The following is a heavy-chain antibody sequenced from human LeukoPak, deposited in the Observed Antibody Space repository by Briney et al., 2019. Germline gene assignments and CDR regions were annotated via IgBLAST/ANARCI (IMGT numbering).Heavy chain of an antibody. J-gene: IGHJ4*02. CDR2: IRYDGSNK. D-gene: IGHD4-11*01. V-gene: IGHV3-30*02. CDR1: GFTFSSYG. Sequence: GGSLRLSCAASGFTFSSYGMHWVRQAPGKGLEWVAFIRYDGSNKYYADSVKGRFTISRDNSKNTLYLQMNSLRAEDTAVYYCGKERYSNYPFDYWGQGTLVTVSS. CDR3: GKERYSNYPFDY.